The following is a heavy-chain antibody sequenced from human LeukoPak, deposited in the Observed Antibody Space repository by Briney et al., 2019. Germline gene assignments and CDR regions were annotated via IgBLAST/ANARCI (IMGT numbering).Heavy chain of an antibody. CDR2: MNPNSGNT. V-gene: IGHV1-8*01. J-gene: IGHJ6*02. CDR1: GYTFTSYD. CDR3: ARDSGSGLYYYYGMDV. Sequence: ASVKVSCKASGYTFTSYDINWVRQATGQGLEWMGWMNPNSGNTGYAQKFQGRVTMTRNTSISTAYMELSSLRSEDTAVYYCARDSGSGLYYYYGMDVWGQGTTVTVSS. D-gene: IGHD3-10*01.